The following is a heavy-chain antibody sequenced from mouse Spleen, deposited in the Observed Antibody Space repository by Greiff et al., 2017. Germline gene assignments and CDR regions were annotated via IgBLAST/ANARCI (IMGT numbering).Heavy chain of an antibody. D-gene: IGHD2-3*01. CDR1: GFTFSSFG. V-gene: IGHV5-17*02. CDR2: ISSGSSTI. CDR3: ARGGGYYDWFAY. Sequence: EVQLVESGGGLVQPGGSRKLSCAASGFTFSSFGMHWVRQAPEKGLEWVAYISSGSSTIYYADTVKGRFTISRDNPKNTLFLQMTSLRSEDTAMYYCARGGGYYDWFAYWGQGTLVTVSA. J-gene: IGHJ3*01.